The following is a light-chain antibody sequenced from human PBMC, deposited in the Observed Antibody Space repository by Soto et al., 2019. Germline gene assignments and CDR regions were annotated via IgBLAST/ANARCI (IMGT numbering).Light chain of an antibody. J-gene: IGLJ2*01. CDR2: DVS. CDR1: SSDVGGYNY. V-gene: IGLV2-11*01. Sequence: QSALTQPRSVSGSPGQSVTISCTGTSSDVGGYNYVSWYQQHPGKAPKLMIYDVSKRPSGVPDRFSGSQSGNTASLTISGLQAEDEADYYCSSYAGSYTHVVFGGGTKVPS. CDR3: SSYAGSYTHVV.